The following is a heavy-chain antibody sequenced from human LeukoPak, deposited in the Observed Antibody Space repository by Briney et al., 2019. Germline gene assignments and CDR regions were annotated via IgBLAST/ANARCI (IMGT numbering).Heavy chain of an antibody. J-gene: IGHJ4*02. V-gene: IGHV3-21*01. CDR2: ISGATNNT. CDR1: GFTFSRYS. D-gene: IGHD3/OR15-3a*01. CDR3: ASYYEFWNDGLDY. Sequence: PGGPLRLSCEASGFTFSRYSMNWVRQAPGKGLEWISFISGATNNTYYVDSVKGRFTVSRDNAKNSLYLQMNSLRVEDTAVYYCASYYEFWNDGLDYWGRGTLVTVSS.